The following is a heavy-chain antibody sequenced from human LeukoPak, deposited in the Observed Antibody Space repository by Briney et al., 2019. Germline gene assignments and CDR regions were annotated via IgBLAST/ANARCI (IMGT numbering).Heavy chain of an antibody. CDR3: AKTRPLDSSSWPHGDY. CDR1: GFTFSSYA. D-gene: IGHD6-13*01. V-gene: IGHV3-23*01. Sequence: GGSLRLSCAASGFTFSSYAMSWVRQAPGKGLEWVSAISGSGDSTYYGDSVKGRFTISRDNSKNTLYLQMNSLRAEDTAVYYCAKTRPLDSSSWPHGDYWGQGTLVTVSS. CDR2: ISGSGDST. J-gene: IGHJ4*02.